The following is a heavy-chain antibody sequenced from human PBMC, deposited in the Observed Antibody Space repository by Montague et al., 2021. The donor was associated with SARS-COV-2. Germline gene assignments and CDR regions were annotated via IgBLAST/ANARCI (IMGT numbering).Heavy chain of an antibody. V-gene: IGHV4-59*11. D-gene: IGHD3-16*01. Sequence: SETLSLTCSVSGGSISGHYWSWIRQPPGKGLEWIGNFDHSGDTKYNPSLRSRATISVDTPENQFALRLHSVTAADTAVYYCAREFRIELWQTNWYFGLWGRGTLVTVSS. J-gene: IGHJ2*01. CDR1: GGSISGHY. CDR2: FDHSGDT. CDR3: AREFRIELWQTNWYFGL.